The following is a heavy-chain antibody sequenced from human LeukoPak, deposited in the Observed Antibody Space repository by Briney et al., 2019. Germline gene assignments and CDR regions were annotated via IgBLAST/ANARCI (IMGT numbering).Heavy chain of an antibody. CDR1: GYSFSSFG. V-gene: IGHV1-18*01. Sequence: ASVKVSCKASGYSFSSFGITWVRQAPGQGLEWMGWISRHNGNTDYAQRFRGRVTLTIDTSTTTADMEVRDLIPDDTAVYYCARHCLGSGSEDYWGQGTLVSVS. J-gene: IGHJ4*02. D-gene: IGHD3-10*01. CDR2: ISRHNGNT. CDR3: ARHCLGSGSEDY.